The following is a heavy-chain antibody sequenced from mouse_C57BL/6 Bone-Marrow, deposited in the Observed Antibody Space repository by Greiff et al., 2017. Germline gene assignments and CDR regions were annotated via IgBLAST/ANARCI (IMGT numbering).Heavy chain of an antibody. V-gene: IGHV1-64*01. Sequence: VQLQQSGAELVKPGASVKLSCKASGYTFTSYWMHWVKQRPGQGLEWIGMIHPNSGSTNYNEKFKSKATLTVDKSSSTAYMQLSSLTSEDSAVYYCARRLITTVVAHWYFDVWGTGTTVTVSS. D-gene: IGHD1-1*01. J-gene: IGHJ1*03. CDR1: GYTFTSYW. CDR3: ARRLITTVVAHWYFDV. CDR2: IHPNSGST.